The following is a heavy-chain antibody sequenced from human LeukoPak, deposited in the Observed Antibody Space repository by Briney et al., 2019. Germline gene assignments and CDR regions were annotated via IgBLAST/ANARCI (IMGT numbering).Heavy chain of an antibody. V-gene: IGHV3-21*01. CDR2: ISSSSSYI. Sequence: GGSLRLSCAASGFTFSSYSMNWVRQAPGKGLEWVSSISSSSSYIYYADSVKGRFTISRDNAKNSLYLQMNSLRAEDTAVYYCARDHLYYYYMVVWGKGTTVTVSS. J-gene: IGHJ6*03. CDR1: GFTFSSYS. CDR3: ARDHLYYYYMVV.